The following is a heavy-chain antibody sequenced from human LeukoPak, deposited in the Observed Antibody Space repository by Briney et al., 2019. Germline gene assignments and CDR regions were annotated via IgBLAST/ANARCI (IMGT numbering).Heavy chain of an antibody. CDR2: IHSSGTT. Sequence: SETLSLTCTVSGDSISGYYWSWIRQPPGKGLEWIAFIHSSGTTNYNPSLKSRVSISVDTSNNQFSLNVNSVSAADTAVYYCARGGASSEWFDPWGQGTLVTVSS. V-gene: IGHV4-59*01. D-gene: IGHD6-25*01. J-gene: IGHJ5*02. CDR3: ARGGASSEWFDP. CDR1: GDSISGYY.